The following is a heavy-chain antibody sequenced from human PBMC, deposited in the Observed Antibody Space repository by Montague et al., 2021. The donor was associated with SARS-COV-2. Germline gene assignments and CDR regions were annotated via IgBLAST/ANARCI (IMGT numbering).Heavy chain of an antibody. V-gene: IGHV4-39*01. J-gene: IGHJ6*02. D-gene: IGHD1-20*01. Sequence: SETLSLTCTVSGGSISSSSYYWGWIRRPPGKGLEWIGSIYYSGSTYYNPSLKSRVTISVDTSKNQFSLKLSSVTAADTAVYYCARQVTGTTVHYYYYGMDVWGQGTTVTVSS. CDR3: ARQVTGTTVHYYYYGMDV. CDR1: GGSISSSSYY. CDR2: IYYSGST.